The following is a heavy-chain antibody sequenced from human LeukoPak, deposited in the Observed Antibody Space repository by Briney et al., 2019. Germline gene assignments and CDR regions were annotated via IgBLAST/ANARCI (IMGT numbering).Heavy chain of an antibody. CDR2: ITPTGGST. CDR1: GYTFTSYY. V-gene: IGHV1-46*01. J-gene: IGHJ4*02. CDR3: ARADSTFDY. Sequence: ASVKVSCKASGYTFTSYYMHWVRQAPGHGLEWMGIITPTGGSTSYAQKFQGRVTMTRDTSTSTVYMELSSLRSEDTAVYYCARADSTFDYWGQGTLVTVSS. D-gene: IGHD6-13*01.